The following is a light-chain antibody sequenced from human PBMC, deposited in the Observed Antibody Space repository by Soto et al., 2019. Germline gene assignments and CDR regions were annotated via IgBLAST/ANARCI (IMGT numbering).Light chain of an antibody. CDR1: QSVSSW. J-gene: IGKJ4*01. V-gene: IGKV1-5*03. CDR3: QQYNSYPLA. CDR2: KAS. Sequence: DIQMTQSPSTLSASVGDRVTITCRASQSVSSWLAWYQRKPGKAPKLLIYKASSLESGVPPRFSGSGSGTEFTLTISSLQPDDFATYYCQQYNSYPLAFGGGTKVEIK.